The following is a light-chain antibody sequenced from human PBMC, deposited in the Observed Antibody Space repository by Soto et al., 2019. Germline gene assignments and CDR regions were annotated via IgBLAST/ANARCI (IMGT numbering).Light chain of an antibody. J-gene: IGKJ1*01. V-gene: IGKV3-11*01. CDR1: QSVDTY. CDR3: QGRCKWAWT. Sequence: IVLTQSPVTLSLSPGERATLSCRASQSVDTYLAWYQQRPGQTPRLLMYDVSNRATGIPARFSGGGSGTDFTRTISSLEPEDFAVYYCQGRCKWAWTFGQGTKVEIK. CDR2: DVS.